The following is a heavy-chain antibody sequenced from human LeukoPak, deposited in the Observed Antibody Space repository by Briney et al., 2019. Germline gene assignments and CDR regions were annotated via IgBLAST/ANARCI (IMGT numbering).Heavy chain of an antibody. CDR2: IYYSGST. CDR3: AGGGTLRRANWFDP. CDR1: GGSISSYY. Sequence: SETLSLTCTVSGGSISSYYWSWIRQPPGKGLEWIGYIYYSGSTHYNPSLKSRVTISVDTPKNQFSLKLSSVTAADTAVNYCAGGGTLRRANWFDPWGQGTLVAVSS. D-gene: IGHD3-16*01. J-gene: IGHJ5*02. V-gene: IGHV4-59*01.